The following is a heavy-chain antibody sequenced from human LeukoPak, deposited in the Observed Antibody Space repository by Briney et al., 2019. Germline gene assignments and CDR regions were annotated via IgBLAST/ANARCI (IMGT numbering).Heavy chain of an antibody. V-gene: IGHV1-46*01. CDR1: GYTFTSYY. CDR3: ARDWNYDSNPDPVVSGFDP. D-gene: IGHD1-7*01. Sequence: ASVKVSCKASGYTFTSYYMHWVRQAPGQGLEWMGIINPSGGSTSYAQKFQDRVTMTRDTSTSTVYMELSSLRSEDTAVYYCARDWNYDSNPDPVVSGFDPWGQGTLVTVSS. J-gene: IGHJ5*02. CDR2: INPSGGST.